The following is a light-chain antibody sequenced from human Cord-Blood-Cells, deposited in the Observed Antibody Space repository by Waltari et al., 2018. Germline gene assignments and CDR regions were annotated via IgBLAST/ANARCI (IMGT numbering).Light chain of an antibody. V-gene: IGLV1-40*01. CDR3: QSYDSSLSGSG. J-gene: IGLJ1*01. CDR1: SSNIGAGYD. CDR2: GNS. Sequence: QSVLTQPPSVSGAPGQRVTISCTGSSSNIGAGYDVHWYQQLPGTAPKLPIYGNSNRPAGVPDRFSGSKSGTSASLAITGLQAEDEADYYCQSYDSSLSGSGVGTGTKVTVL.